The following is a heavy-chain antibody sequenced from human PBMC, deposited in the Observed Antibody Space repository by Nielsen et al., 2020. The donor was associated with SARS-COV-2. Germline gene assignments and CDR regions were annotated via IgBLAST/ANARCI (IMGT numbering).Heavy chain of an antibody. CDR2: IYTSGST. CDR3: ARALYSGSYYRVLDY. D-gene: IGHD1-26*01. Sequence: SETLSFTCTVSGGSISSYYWSWIRQPAGKGLEWIGRIYTSGSTNYNPSLKSRVTMSVDTSKNQFSLKLSSVTAADTAVYYCARALYSGSYYRVLDYWGQGTLVTVSS. CDR1: GGSISSYY. J-gene: IGHJ4*02. V-gene: IGHV4-4*07.